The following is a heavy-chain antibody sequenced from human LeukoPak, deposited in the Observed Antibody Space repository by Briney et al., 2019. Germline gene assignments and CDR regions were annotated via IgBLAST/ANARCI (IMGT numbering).Heavy chain of an antibody. V-gene: IGHV4-39*07. CDR1: GGSISSSSYY. J-gene: IGHJ6*03. CDR3: ARGAYSGSYYVRPNYYYYMDV. Sequence: SETLSLTCTVSGGSISSSSYYWGWIRQPPGKGLEWIGEINHSGSTNYNPSLKSRVTISVDTSKNQFSLKLSSVTAADTAVYYCARGAYSGSYYVRPNYYYYMDVWGKGTTVTVSS. D-gene: IGHD1-26*01. CDR2: INHSGST.